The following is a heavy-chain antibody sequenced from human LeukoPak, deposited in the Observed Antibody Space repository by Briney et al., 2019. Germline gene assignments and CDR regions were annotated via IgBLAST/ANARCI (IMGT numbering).Heavy chain of an antibody. CDR3: ATFGYGDAFDI. Sequence: SETLSLTCTVPGGSISSSSYYWGWIRQPPGKGLEWIGSIYYSGSTYYNPSLKSRVTISVDTSKNQFSLKLSSVTAADTAVYYCATFGYGDAFDIWGQGTMVTVSS. CDR1: GGSISSSSYY. D-gene: IGHD5-12*01. J-gene: IGHJ3*02. CDR2: IYYSGST. V-gene: IGHV4-39*01.